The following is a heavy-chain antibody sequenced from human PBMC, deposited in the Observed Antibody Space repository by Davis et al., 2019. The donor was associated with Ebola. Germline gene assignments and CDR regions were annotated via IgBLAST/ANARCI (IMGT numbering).Heavy chain of an antibody. CDR3: GGWY. D-gene: IGHD2-15*01. CDR1: GFTFSDHY. V-gene: IGHV3-11*04. CDR2: ISSSGSII. J-gene: IGHJ4*02. Sequence: GESLKISCAASGFTFSDHYMSWIRQAPGKGPEWVSYISSSGSIIYYADSVKGRFTISRDKTKNSLYLQMNSLRVEDTAVYYCGGWYWGQGTLVTVSS.